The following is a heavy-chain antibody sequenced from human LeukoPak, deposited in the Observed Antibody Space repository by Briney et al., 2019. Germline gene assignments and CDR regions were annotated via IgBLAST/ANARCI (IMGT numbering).Heavy chain of an antibody. V-gene: IGHV3-20*04. CDR3: ARTFTVAGPIDY. D-gene: IGHD6-19*01. CDR2: INWDGSSS. J-gene: IGHJ4*02. Sequence: GGSLRLSCIVSGFSYDYYGMSWVRQLPGKGLEWVAGINWDGSSSGYVDSVKGRFTISRDNSKNTLYLQMNSLRAEDTAVYYCARTFTVAGPIDYWGQGTLVTVSS. CDR1: GFSYDYYG.